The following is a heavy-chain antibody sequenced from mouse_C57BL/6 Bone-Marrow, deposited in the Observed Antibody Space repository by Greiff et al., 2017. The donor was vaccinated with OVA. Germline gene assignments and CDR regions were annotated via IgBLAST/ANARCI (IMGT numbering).Heavy chain of an antibody. J-gene: IGHJ2*01. Sequence: EVHLVESGGGLVKPGGSLKLSCAASGFPFSDSGMHWVRQAPEKGLEWVAYISSSSSPIFYADTVKGRFTISRDNAENILFLQMTSLRSEDTAMYYCAPYYYGSSYVGYWGQGTTLTVSS. CDR1: GFPFSDSG. CDR3: APYYYGSSYVGY. CDR2: ISSSSSPI. V-gene: IGHV5-17*01. D-gene: IGHD1-1*01.